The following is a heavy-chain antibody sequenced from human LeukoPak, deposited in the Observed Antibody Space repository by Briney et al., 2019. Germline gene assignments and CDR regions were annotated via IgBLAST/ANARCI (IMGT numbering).Heavy chain of an antibody. J-gene: IGHJ4*02. CDR2: ISDRGGRT. Sequence: GGSLRLSCAVSGITLSNYGMSWVRQAPGKGLEWVAGISDRGGRTNYADSVKGRFTISRENSKNTLYLQMNSLRAEDTAVYFCAKRGVVIRVILVGFHKEAYYFDSWGQGAMVTVSS. CDR3: AKRGVVIRVILVGFHKEAYYFDS. CDR1: GITLSNYG. V-gene: IGHV3-23*01. D-gene: IGHD3-10*01.